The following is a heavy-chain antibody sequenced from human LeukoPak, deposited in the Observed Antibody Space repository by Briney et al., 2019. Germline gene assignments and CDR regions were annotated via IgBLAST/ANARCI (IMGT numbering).Heavy chain of an antibody. J-gene: IGHJ4*02. CDR2: INWNGGNT. CDR1: RFTFDDYG. Sequence: GGSLRLSCAASRFTFDDYGMSWVRQAPGKGLEWVSGINWNGGNTGYADSVKGRFTISRDNAKNSLYLQMDSLRAEDTALYYCGRDLSGWYGPDYWGQGTLVTVSS. D-gene: IGHD6-19*01. V-gene: IGHV3-20*04. CDR3: GRDLSGWYGPDY.